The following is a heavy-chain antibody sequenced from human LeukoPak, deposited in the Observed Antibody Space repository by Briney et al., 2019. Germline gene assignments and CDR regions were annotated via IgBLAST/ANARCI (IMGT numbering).Heavy chain of an antibody. Sequence: PGGSLRLSCAASGSTFSSYAMSWVRQAPGKGLEWVSAISGSGGSTYYADSVKGRFTISRDNSKNTLYLQMNSLRAEDTAVYYCAKDQSITMVRGVIIYWGQGTLVTVSS. D-gene: IGHD3-10*01. J-gene: IGHJ4*02. CDR2: ISGSGGST. CDR1: GSTFSSYA. V-gene: IGHV3-23*01. CDR3: AKDQSITMVRGVIIY.